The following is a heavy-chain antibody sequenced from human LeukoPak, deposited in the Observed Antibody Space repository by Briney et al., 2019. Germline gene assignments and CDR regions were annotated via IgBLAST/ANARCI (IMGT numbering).Heavy chain of an antibody. Sequence: SETLSLTCAVYGGSFSGYYWSWIRQPPGKGLEWIGEINHSGSTNYNPSLKSRVTISVDTSKNQFSLKLSSVTAADTAVYYCARGPRYYEILTGFHPYYYYGMDVWGQGTTVTVSS. CDR3: ARGPRYYEILTGFHPYYYYGMDV. D-gene: IGHD3-9*01. CDR2: INHSGST. V-gene: IGHV4-34*01. J-gene: IGHJ6*02. CDR1: GGSFSGYY.